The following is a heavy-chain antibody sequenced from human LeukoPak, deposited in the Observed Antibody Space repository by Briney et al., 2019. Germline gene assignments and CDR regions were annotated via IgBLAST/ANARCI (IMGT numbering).Heavy chain of an antibody. CDR3: AKDLGATMVRGVINAFDI. CDR2: ISWNSGSI. CDR1: GFTFDDYA. J-gene: IGHJ3*02. D-gene: IGHD3-10*01. V-gene: IGHV3-9*01. Sequence: GGSLRLSCAASGFTFDDYAMHWVRQAPGKGLEWVSGISWNSGSIGYADSVKGRFTISRDNAKNSLYLQMNSLRAEDTALYYCAKDLGATMVRGVINAFDIWGQGTMVTVSS.